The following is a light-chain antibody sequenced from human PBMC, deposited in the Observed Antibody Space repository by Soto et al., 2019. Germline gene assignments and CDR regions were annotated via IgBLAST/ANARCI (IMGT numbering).Light chain of an antibody. CDR3: QQYGSSIQT. V-gene: IGKV3-20*01. J-gene: IGKJ1*01. CDR2: GAS. Sequence: EIVLTQFPGTLSLSPGERATLSCRASQSVGSNYLAWYQQRPGQPPNLLIFGASHRAPDIPDRFSGSGSGTDFTLTISRLKPEDFAVYYCQQYGSSIQTFGQGTKVEIK. CDR1: QSVGSNY.